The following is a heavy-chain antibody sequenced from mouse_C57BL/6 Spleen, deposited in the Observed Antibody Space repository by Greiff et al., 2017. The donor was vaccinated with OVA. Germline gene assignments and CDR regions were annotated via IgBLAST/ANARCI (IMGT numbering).Heavy chain of an antibody. J-gene: IGHJ2*01. D-gene: IGHD2-4*01. CDR3: ARWDDYDDGDYFDY. CDR2: INPSSGYT. V-gene: IGHV1-7*01. Sequence: VQLQESGAELAKPGASVKLSCKASGYTFTSYWMHWVKQRPGQGLEWIGYINPSSGYTKYNQKFKGKATLTADKSSSTAYMQLSSLTYEDSEVYYCARWDDYDDGDYFDYWGQGTTLTVSS. CDR1: GYTFTSYW.